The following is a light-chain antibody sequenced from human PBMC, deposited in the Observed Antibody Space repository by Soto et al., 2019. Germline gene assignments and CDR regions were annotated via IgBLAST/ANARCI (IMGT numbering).Light chain of an antibody. J-gene: IGLJ1*01. CDR1: SSDVAGYNY. CDR3: RSYTSSSTFSYV. V-gene: IGLV2-14*01. Sequence: QSALTQPASVSGSPGQSITISCTGTSSDVAGYNYVSWYQQHPGKAPKLMIYDVSNRPSGVSNRFSGSKSGNTASLTISGLQAEDEADYYCRSYTSSSTFSYVFGTGTKLTVL. CDR2: DVS.